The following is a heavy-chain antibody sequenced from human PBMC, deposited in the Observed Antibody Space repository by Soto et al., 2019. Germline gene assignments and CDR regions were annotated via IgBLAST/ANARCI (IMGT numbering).Heavy chain of an antibody. D-gene: IGHD2-15*01. V-gene: IGHV3-66*01. CDR3: ARADVLCDGGRCYGVPLDV. J-gene: IGHJ6*04. CDR2: IQSGGPT. Sequence: EVHLVESGGGLVQPGGSLRLSCAASGFTVSSKYMSWVRQAPGKGLEWVSLIQSGGPTYYADSVKGRFTISRNTSENTLHLQLASLRAADTAVYYCARADVLCDGGRCYGVPLDVWGKGPTVTVSS. CDR1: GFTVSSKY.